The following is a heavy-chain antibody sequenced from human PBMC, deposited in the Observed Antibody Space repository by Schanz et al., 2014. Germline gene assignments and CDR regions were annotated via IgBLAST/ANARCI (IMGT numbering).Heavy chain of an antibody. Sequence: QVQLVESGGGLVKPGGSLRLSCAASGFTFRDYYMSWIRQAPGKGPEWVAVIWSDGSTKYYADSVKGRFTISRDNSKNTLYLQMNSLRADDTAVYFCARGTDWNLHYWGQGALVTVSS. CDR1: GFTFRDYY. J-gene: IGHJ4*02. D-gene: IGHD1-1*01. V-gene: IGHV3-33*08. CDR2: IWSDGSTK. CDR3: ARGTDWNLHY.